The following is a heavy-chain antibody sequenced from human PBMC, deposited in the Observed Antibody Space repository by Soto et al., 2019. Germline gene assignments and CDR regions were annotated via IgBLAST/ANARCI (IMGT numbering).Heavy chain of an antibody. D-gene: IGHD2-2*01. J-gene: IGHJ5*02. CDR2: IIPIFGTA. Sequence: QVQLVQSGAEVKKPGSSVKVSCKASGGTFSSYAISWVRQAPGQGLEWMGEIIPIFGTANYAQKFQGRVTITADESTSTAYMELSSLRSEDTAVYYCARPYCSSTSCYAGGGFDPWGQGTLVTVSS. CDR1: GGTFSSYA. CDR3: ARPYCSSTSCYAGGGFDP. V-gene: IGHV1-69*01.